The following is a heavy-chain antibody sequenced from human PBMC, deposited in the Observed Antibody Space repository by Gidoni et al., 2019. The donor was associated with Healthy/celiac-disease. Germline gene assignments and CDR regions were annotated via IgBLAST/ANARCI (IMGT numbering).Heavy chain of an antibody. CDR2: IYYSGST. CDR3: ARMPLEGRPGNWYFDL. CDR1: GGSISSGGYY. J-gene: IGHJ2*01. D-gene: IGHD2-2*01. Sequence: QVQLQESGPGLVKPSQTLSLTCPVSGGSISSGGYYWSWIRQHPGKGLEWIGYIYYSGSTYYNPSLKSLVTISVDTSKNQFSLKLSSVTAADTAVYYCARMPLEGRPGNWYFDLWGRGTLVTVSS. V-gene: IGHV4-31*01.